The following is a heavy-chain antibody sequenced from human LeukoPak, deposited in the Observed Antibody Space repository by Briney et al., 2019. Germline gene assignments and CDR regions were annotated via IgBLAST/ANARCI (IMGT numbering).Heavy chain of an antibody. D-gene: IGHD1-1*01. CDR2: IRYDGSNK. CDR1: GFTFSSYG. J-gene: IGHJ5*02. Sequence: GGSLRLSCAASGFTFSSYGMHWVRQAPGKGLEWVAFIRYDGSNKYYADSVKGRFTISRDNSKNTLYLQMNSLRAEDTAVYYCARRWNARLYNWFDPWGQGTLVTVSS. V-gene: IGHV3-30*02. CDR3: ARRWNARLYNWFDP.